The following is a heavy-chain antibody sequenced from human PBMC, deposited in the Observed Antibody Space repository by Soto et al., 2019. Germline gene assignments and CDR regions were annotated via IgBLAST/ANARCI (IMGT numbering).Heavy chain of an antibody. J-gene: IGHJ6*02. V-gene: IGHV1-18*01. CDR3: ARDRTYCSSTSCYLYPLRDYYYYYGMDV. CDR1: GYTFTSYG. D-gene: IGHD2-2*01. CDR2: ISAYNGNT. Sequence: GASVKVSCKASGYTFTSYGISWVRQAPGQGLEWMGWISAYNGNTNYAQKLQGRVTMTTDTSTSTAYMELRSLRSDDTAVYYCARDRTYCSSTSCYLYPLRDYYYYYGMDVWGQGTTVTVSS.